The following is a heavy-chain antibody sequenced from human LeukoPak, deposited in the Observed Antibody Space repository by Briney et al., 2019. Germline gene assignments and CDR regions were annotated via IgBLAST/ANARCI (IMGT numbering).Heavy chain of an antibody. D-gene: IGHD6-19*01. CDR3: ASASIAVAGTRYYYYYMDV. J-gene: IGHJ6*03. CDR1: GGSISSGSYY. V-gene: IGHV4-61*02. Sequence: PSQTLSLTCTVSGGSISSGSYYWSWIRQPAGKGLEWIGRIYTSGSTNYNPSLKSRVTISVDTSKNQFSLKLSSVTAADTAVYYCASASIAVAGTRYYYYYMDVWGKGTTVTVS. CDR2: IYTSGST.